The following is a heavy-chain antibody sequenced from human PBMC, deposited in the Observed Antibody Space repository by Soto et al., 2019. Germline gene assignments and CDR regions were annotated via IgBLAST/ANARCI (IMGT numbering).Heavy chain of an antibody. CDR2: INPNSGGT. CDR1: GYTFTGYY. Sequence: ASVKVSCKASGYTFTGYYMHWVRQAPGQGLEWMGWINPNSGGTNYAQKFQGRVTMTRDTSISTAYMELSRLRSDDTAVYYCARVDDILTGYPPPYYYYGMDVWGQGTTVTVSS. CDR3: ARVDDILTGYPPPYYYYGMDV. V-gene: IGHV1-2*02. J-gene: IGHJ6*02. D-gene: IGHD3-9*01.